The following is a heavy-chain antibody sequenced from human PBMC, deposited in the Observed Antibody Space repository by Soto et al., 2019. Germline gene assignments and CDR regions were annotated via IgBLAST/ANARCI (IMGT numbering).Heavy chain of an antibody. CDR2: ITWNSVYT. CDR3: AKALYGSSSSPIDF. J-gene: IGHJ4*01. D-gene: IGHD6-13*01. Sequence: EVQLVESGGGLVQPGRSLRLSCAASGFTFDDYAMHWVRQAPGKGLEWVSYITWNSVYTGYADSVKGRFTISRDNANNSLYLQMNSLKPEDTAFYYCAKALYGSSSSPIDFCGHCTLVTVSS. CDR1: GFTFDDYA. V-gene: IGHV3-9*01.